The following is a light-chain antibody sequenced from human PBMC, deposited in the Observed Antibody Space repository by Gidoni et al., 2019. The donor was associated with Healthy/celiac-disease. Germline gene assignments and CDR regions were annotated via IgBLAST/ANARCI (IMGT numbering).Light chain of an antibody. V-gene: IGLV3-1*01. CDR2: QDS. CDR1: KLGDKY. J-gene: IGLJ2*01. Sequence: SYELTQPPSVSVSPGQTASITCSGDKLGDKYACWYQQKPGQSPVLVIYQDSKRPSGIPERFSGSTSGNTATLTISGTQAMDEADYYCQAWDSRTAVFGGGTKLTVL. CDR3: QAWDSRTAV.